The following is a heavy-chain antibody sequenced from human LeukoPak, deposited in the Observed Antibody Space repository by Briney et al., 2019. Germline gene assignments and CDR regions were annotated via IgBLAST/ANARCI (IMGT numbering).Heavy chain of an antibody. CDR3: ARVRLPPYYYYYYMDV. Sequence: KPSETLSLTCTVYGGSFSGYSWTWIRQPPGKGLEWIGEFNHSGSTNYNPSLKSRVTISVDTSKNQSSLKLTSVTAADTAVYYCARVRLPPYYYYYYMDVWGKGTTVTVSS. D-gene: IGHD5-18*01. CDR1: GGSFSGYS. CDR2: FNHSGST. V-gene: IGHV4-34*01. J-gene: IGHJ6*03.